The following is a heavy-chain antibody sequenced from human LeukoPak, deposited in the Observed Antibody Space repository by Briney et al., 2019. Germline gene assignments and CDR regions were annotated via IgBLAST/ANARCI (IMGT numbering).Heavy chain of an antibody. V-gene: IGHV3-48*01. CDR1: GFTFSSYS. D-gene: IGHD1-7*01. Sequence: GGSLRLSCAASGFTFSSYSMNWVRQAPGKGLEWVSYISSSSSTIYYADSVKGRFTISRDNAKNSLYLQMNSLRAEDTAVYYCVSNLVSYYYYYMDVWGKGTTVTVSS. CDR2: ISSSSSTI. J-gene: IGHJ6*03. CDR3: VSNLVSYYYYYMDV.